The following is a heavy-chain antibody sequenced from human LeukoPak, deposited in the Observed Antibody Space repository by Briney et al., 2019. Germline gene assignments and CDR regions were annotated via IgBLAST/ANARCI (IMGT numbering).Heavy chain of an antibody. Sequence: PSETLSLTCTVSGVSISSGDYYWRWIRQPPGKGLEWIGYIYYSGSTYYNPSLKSRVTISVDTSNNQFSLKLSSVTAADTAVYYCANYYGSGSYYNWFDLWGQGTLVTVSS. V-gene: IGHV4-30-4*01. CDR1: GVSISSGDYY. D-gene: IGHD3-10*01. J-gene: IGHJ5*02. CDR2: IYYSGST. CDR3: ANYYGSGSYYNWFDL.